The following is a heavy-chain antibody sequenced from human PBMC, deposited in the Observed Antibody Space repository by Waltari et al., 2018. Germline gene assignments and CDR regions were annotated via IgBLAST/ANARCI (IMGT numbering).Heavy chain of an antibody. Sequence: QLQLQESGPGLVKPSETLSLTCTVSGGSISSSSYYWGWIRQPPGKGLEWIGSIYYSGSTYYTPSLKSRVTISVDTSKNQFSLKLSSVTAADTAVYYCASRGYSYGYGFDIWGQGTMVTVSS. CDR2: IYYSGST. J-gene: IGHJ3*02. CDR1: GGSISSSSYY. CDR3: ASRGYSYGYGFDI. D-gene: IGHD5-18*01. V-gene: IGHV4-39*07.